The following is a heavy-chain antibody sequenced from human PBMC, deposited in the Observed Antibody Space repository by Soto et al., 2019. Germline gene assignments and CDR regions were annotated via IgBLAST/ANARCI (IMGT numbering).Heavy chain of an antibody. D-gene: IGHD2-21*02. CDR3: ARDRLVVVTAIPNY. V-gene: IGHV3-30-3*01. CDR2: ISYDGSNK. J-gene: IGHJ4*02. CDR1: GFTFSSYA. Sequence: QVQLVESGGGVVQPGRSLRLSCAASGFTFSSYAMHWVRQAPGKGLEWVAVISYDGSNKYYADSVKGRFTISRDNSKNTLYLQMNSLRAEDTAVYYCARDRLVVVTAIPNYWGQGTLVTVSS.